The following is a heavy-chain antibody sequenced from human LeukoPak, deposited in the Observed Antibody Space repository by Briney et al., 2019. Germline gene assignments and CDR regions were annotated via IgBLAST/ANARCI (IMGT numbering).Heavy chain of an antibody. CDR1: GFTFTSYL. J-gene: IGHJ4*02. CDR2: IRSSGGDT. V-gene: IGHV3-21*01. Sequence: PGGSLRLSCAASGFTFTSYLMNWVRQAPGKGLQWVSSIRSSGGDTYYANSVKGRFTISRDNAKNSLYLQMSSLRADDTAVYYCARDFEEQGHYLADFDYWGQGTLVTVSS. CDR3: ARDFEEQGHYLADFDY. D-gene: IGHD3-22*01.